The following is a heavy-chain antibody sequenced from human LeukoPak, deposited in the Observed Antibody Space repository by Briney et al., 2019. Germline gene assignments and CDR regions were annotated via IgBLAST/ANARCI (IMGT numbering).Heavy chain of an antibody. Sequence: SETMSLTCAVHGESFSVYFWSWIRQVPGKGLEWMGEIEHRGSSNYNPALKRGAPIPLSTSKNHFSLSLTSVAAADPAVYYCATRSSTLATARCFDDWGQGTVVSVSS. D-gene: IGHD6-6*01. J-gene: IGHJ4*03. CDR1: GESFSVYF. CDR2: IEHRGSS. V-gene: IGHV4-34*01. CDR3: ATRSSTLATARCFDD.